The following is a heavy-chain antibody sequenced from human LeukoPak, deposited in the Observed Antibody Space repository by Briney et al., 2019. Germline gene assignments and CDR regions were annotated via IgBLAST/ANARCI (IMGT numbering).Heavy chain of an antibody. D-gene: IGHD5-12*01. Sequence: SETLSLSCAVSGGSISSSNWWSWVRQPPEKGLEWIGEIYHSGSTNYNPSLKSRVTISVDTSKNQFSLKLSSVTAADTAVYYCARVSYTGYDFLRRYRWFDPWGQGTLVTVSS. V-gene: IGHV4-4*02. CDR2: IYHSGST. J-gene: IGHJ5*02. CDR1: GGSISSSNW. CDR3: ARVSYTGYDFLRRYRWFDP.